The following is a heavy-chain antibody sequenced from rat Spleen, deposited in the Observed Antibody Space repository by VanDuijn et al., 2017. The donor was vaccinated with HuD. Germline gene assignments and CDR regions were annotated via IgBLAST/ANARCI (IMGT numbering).Heavy chain of an antibody. D-gene: IGHD2-1*01. CDR2: LSTGGGST. V-gene: IGHV5-27*01. CDR1: GFTFSNYY. J-gene: IGHJ2*01. CDR3: TTGYLRYFDY. Sequence: EVQLVESGGGLVQPGRSLKLYCAASGFTFSNYYMSWVRKAPTKGLESVAYLSTGGGSTYYRASVKGRCTSSRDNAKSTIYLQMDSLRSEDTATYYCTTGYLRYFDYWGQGVMVTVSS.